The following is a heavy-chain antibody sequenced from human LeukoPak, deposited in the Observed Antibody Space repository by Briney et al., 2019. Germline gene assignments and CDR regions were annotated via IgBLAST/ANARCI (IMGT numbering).Heavy chain of an antibody. Sequence: ASVKVSCKASGYTFTGYYMHWVRQAPGQGLEWMGWINPNSGGTNYAQKFQGRVTMTWNTPISTAYMELSSLTSDDAAVYYCAREVRRGTYDYWGQGTLVTVTP. D-gene: IGHD3-16*01. J-gene: IGHJ4*02. V-gene: IGHV1-2*02. CDR1: GYTFTGYY. CDR3: AREVRRGTYDY. CDR2: INPNSGGT.